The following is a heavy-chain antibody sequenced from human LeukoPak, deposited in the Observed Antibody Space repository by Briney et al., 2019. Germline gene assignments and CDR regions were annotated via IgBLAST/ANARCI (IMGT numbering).Heavy chain of an antibody. CDR1: RGTFSSYA. CDR3: AVIRTPVEMATSNDY. J-gene: IGHJ4*02. CDR2: IIPILGIA. Sequence: SVKVSCKASRGTFSSYAISWVRQAPGQGLEWMGRIIPILGIANYAQKFQGRVTITADKSTSTAYMELSSLRSEDTAVYYCAVIRTPVEMATSNDYWGQGTLVTVSS. V-gene: IGHV1-69*04. D-gene: IGHD5-24*01.